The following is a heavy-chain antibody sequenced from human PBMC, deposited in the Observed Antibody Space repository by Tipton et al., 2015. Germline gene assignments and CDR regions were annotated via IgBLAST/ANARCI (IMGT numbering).Heavy chain of an antibody. J-gene: IGHJ1*01. V-gene: IGHV4-59*01. CDR3: ARASIIQGYYHDSSRYYLFNS. Sequence: TLSLTCNVTGGSINRYYWSWIRQSPGEGLEWIGYIYYSGSTNYNPSLRSRVAMSMDTSKNQFSLKLSSVIAADTAVYYCARASIIQGYYHDSSRYYLFNSWGQGTLVTVSS. CDR2: IYYSGST. D-gene: IGHD3-22*01. CDR1: GGSINRYY.